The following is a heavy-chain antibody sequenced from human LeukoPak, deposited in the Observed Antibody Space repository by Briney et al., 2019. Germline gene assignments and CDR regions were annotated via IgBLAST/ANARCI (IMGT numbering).Heavy chain of an antibody. J-gene: IGHJ3*02. CDR2: INPNSGVT. D-gene: IGHD6-6*01. V-gene: IGHV1-2*06. Sequence: GASVTVSCKASGYTFTGFYIHWVRQAPGQGLEWMGRINPNSGVTNSAEKFQGRVIMTRDTSISTAYMEVSRLRSDDTAVYYCARVRSTSSDDAFDIWGQGTMVTVSS. CDR3: ARVRSTSSDDAFDI. CDR1: GYTFTGFY.